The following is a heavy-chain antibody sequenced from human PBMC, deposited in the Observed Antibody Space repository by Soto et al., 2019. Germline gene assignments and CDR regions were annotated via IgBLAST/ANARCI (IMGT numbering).Heavy chain of an antibody. J-gene: IGHJ3*02. D-gene: IGHD3-10*01. CDR3: ARVSDYYGSGSPNDAFDI. CDR1: GYTFTGYY. V-gene: IGHV1-2*04. Sequence: GASVKVSCKASGYTFTGYYMHWVRQAPGQGLEWMGWINPNSGGTNYAQKFQGWVTMTRDTSISTAYMELSRLRSDDTAVYYCARVSDYYGSGSPNDAFDIWGQGTMVTVSS. CDR2: INPNSGGT.